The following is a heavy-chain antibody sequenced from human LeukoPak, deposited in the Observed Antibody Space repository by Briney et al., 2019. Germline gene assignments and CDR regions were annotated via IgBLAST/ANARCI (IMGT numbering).Heavy chain of an antibody. Sequence: ASVKVSCKVSGYTLTELSMHWVRQAPGKGLEWMGGFDPEDGETIYAQKFQGRVTMTEDTSTDTAYMELSSLRSEDTAVYYCATRELAGGWYFFDYWGQGTLVTVSS. V-gene: IGHV1-24*01. J-gene: IGHJ4*02. D-gene: IGHD6-19*01. CDR1: GYTLTELS. CDR3: ATRELAGGWYFFDY. CDR2: FDPEDGET.